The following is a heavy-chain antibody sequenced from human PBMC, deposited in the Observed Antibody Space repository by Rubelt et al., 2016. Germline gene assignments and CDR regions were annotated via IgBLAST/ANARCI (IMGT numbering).Heavy chain of an antibody. Sequence: QVQLVQSGAEVKKPGASVKVSCKASGYTFTGYYMHWVRQAPGQGLEWMGWINPNSGGTNDGQKFQGRVTMTRDTSISTAYMELSRLRSDDTAVYYCARVGSEGWFDPWGQGTLVTVSS. D-gene: IGHD1-26*01. CDR3: ARVGSEGWFDP. CDR2: INPNSGGT. CDR1: GYTFTGYY. V-gene: IGHV1-2*02. J-gene: IGHJ5*02.